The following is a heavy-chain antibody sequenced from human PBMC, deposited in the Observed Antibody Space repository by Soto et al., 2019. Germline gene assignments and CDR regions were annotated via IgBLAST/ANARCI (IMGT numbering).Heavy chain of an antibody. CDR3: AKPEISFSWGNGPDY. V-gene: IGHV3-23*01. J-gene: IGHJ4*02. CDR2: ISGTGGST. Sequence: GGSLRLSCAASGFTFSSHAMNWVRQAPGKGLEWVSAISGTGGSTYYADSVKGRFTISRDNSKNTLYLQVNSLRAEDTAVYYCAKPEISFSWGNGPDYWGQGTLVTVSS. CDR1: GFTFSSHA. D-gene: IGHD3-16*01.